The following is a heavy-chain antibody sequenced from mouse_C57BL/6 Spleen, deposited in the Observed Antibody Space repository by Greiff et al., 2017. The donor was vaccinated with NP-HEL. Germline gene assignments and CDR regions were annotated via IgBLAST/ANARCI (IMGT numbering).Heavy chain of an antibody. CDR1: GFTFSSYT. CDR3: ARHGLPLDY. Sequence: EVKLVESGGGLVKPGGSLKLSCAASGFTFSSYTMSWVRQTPEKRLEWVATISGGGGNTYYPDSVKGRFTISRDNAKNTLYLQMSSLRSEDTALYYCARHGLPLDYWGQGTTLTVSS. V-gene: IGHV5-9*01. J-gene: IGHJ2*01. D-gene: IGHD2-2*01. CDR2: ISGGGGNT.